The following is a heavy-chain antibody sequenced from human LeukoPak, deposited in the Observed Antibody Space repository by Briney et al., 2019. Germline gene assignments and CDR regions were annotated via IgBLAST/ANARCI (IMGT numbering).Heavy chain of an antibody. D-gene: IGHD3-22*01. CDR2: INWNGIRT. Sequence: PGGSLRLSCEGSGFSLSSYSMHWVRQAPGKGLEWVSGINWNGIRTTYADSVKGRFTISRDNAKNSLYLQMDSLRAEDTAFYYCARAPLTRYWYESSFDHDTFYYYMDVWGKGTTVTVSS. CDR3: ARAPLTRYWYESSFDHDTFYYYMDV. V-gene: IGHV3-20*04. CDR1: GFSLSSYS. J-gene: IGHJ6*03.